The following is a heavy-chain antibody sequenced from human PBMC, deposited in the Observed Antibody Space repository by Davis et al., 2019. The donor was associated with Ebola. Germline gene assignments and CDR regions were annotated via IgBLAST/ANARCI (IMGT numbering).Heavy chain of an antibody. CDR2: IIPILGIA. Sequence: SVKVSCKASGYTFTSYAISWVRQAPGQGLEWMGRIIPILGIANYAQKFQGRVTITADKSTSTAYMELSSLGSEDTAVYYCARGKEYGGPTDYWGQGTLVTVSS. J-gene: IGHJ4*02. D-gene: IGHD4-23*01. CDR1: GYTFTSYA. V-gene: IGHV1-69*04. CDR3: ARGKEYGGPTDY.